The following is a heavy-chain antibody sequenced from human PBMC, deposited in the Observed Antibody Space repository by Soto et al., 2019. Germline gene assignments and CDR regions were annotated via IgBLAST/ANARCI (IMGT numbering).Heavy chain of an antibody. J-gene: IGHJ4*02. V-gene: IGHV3-23*01. Sequence: GGSLRLSCAASGFIFSTYAMNWVRQAPGKGLEWVSAISGTGGATNYADSVRGRFTISRDNSRNTLYLQMDSLRAEDTAVYYCARRYCGGGSCDSPDSWCQGTLVTVSS. D-gene: IGHD2-15*01. CDR1: GFIFSTYA. CDR2: ISGTGGAT. CDR3: ARRYCGGGSCDSPDS.